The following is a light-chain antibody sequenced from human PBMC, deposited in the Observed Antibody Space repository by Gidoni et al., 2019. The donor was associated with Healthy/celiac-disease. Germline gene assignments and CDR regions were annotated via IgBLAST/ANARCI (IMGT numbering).Light chain of an antibody. CDR1: QSILYSSNNKNY. Sequence: IVMTQSPDSLAVSLGERATINCKSSQSILYSSNNKNYLAWYQQKPGQPPELLIYWASTRESGVPDRFSGSGSGTDFTLTISSLQAEDVAVYYCQQYYGTPITFGQGTRLEIK. CDR3: QQYYGTPIT. CDR2: WAS. J-gene: IGKJ5*01. V-gene: IGKV4-1*01.